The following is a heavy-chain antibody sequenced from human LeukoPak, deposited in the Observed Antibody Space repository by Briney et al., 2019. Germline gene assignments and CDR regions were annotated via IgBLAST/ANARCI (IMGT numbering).Heavy chain of an antibody. CDR1: GGSISTYY. J-gene: IGHJ4*02. CDR3: ARDPPEDEWNSLDS. CDR2: IHYSGLT. Sequence: SETLSLTCTVSGGSISTYYWSWIRQAPGKGLEWIGFIHYSGLTVYSPSLQSRVSMSVDTSRNQFSLDLSSVTAADTALYYCARDPPEDEWNSLDSWGQGILVTVSS. D-gene: IGHD1-7*01. V-gene: IGHV4-59*01.